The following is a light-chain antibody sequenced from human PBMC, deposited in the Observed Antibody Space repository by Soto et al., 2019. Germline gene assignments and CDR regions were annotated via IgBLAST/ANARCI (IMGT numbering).Light chain of an antibody. CDR1: QSISRY. CDR3: QQTVT. CDR2: DAS. V-gene: IGKV3-11*01. Sequence: EIVLTQSPATLSLSPVEVATLSFRASQSISRYLAWYQQKPGQAPRLLIYDASNRATGIPDRFSGSGSGTDFTLTISSLEPEDFAVYYCQQTVTFGQGTRLEIK. J-gene: IGKJ5*01.